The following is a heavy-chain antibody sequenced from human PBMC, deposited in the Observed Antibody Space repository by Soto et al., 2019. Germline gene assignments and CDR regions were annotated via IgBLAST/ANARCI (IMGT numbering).Heavy chain of an antibody. CDR2: INHSGST. V-gene: IGHV4-34*02. CDR3: ALSPEQFSTFYSYMDV. Sequence: QVQLQQWGAGLLKPSETLSLTCGVYGGSLSVYYWSWIRQSPGKGLEWIGEINHSGSTNYNPSFKSRVTISVDTPKNQFSVMLTSVTAADTAVYYCALSPEQFSTFYSYMDVWGGGTTVTVSS. CDR1: GGSLSVYY. D-gene: IGHD3-3*01. J-gene: IGHJ6*03.